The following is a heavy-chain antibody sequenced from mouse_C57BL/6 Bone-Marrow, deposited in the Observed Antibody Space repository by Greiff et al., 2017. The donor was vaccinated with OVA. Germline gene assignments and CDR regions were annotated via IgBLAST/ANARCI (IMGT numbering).Heavy chain of an antibody. CDR3: ATYLLWLRREYFDV. CDR2: IYPRDGST. J-gene: IGHJ1*03. V-gene: IGHV1-85*01. CDR1: GYTFTSYD. D-gene: IGHD2-2*01. Sequence: QVHVKQSGPELVKPGASVKLSCKASGYTFTSYDINWVKQRPGQGLEWIGWIYPRDGSTKYNEKFKGKATLTVDTSSSTAYMELHSLTSEDSAVYFCATYLLWLRREYFDVWGTGTTVTVSS.